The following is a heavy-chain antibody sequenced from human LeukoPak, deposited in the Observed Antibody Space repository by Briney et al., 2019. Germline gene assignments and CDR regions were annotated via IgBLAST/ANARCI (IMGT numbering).Heavy chain of an antibody. Sequence: GASVKVSCKASGFFFTSSAVQWVRQTRGQRLEWIGRIVVGNGNTNYAQKFQERVTITRDMSTSTAYMEMTSLRSEDTAVYYCAATSRDVILPVAWWAFDIWGQGTVVTVSS. J-gene: IGHJ3*02. CDR3: AATSRDVILPVAWWAFDI. D-gene: IGHD2-2*01. V-gene: IGHV1-58*01. CDR1: GFFFTSSA. CDR2: IVVGNGNT.